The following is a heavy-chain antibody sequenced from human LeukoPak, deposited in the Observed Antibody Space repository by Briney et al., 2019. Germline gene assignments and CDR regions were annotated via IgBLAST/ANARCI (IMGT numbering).Heavy chain of an antibody. CDR1: GYTFTGYY. CDR2: INPNSGGT. CDR3: ARDSTWGEGAPYFDC. D-gene: IGHD1-26*01. J-gene: IGHJ4*01. Sequence: ASVKVSCKASGYTFTGYYMHWVRQAPGQGLEWMGWINPNSGGTNYAQKFQGRVTMTRDTSISAAYMELSRLRSDDTAVYYCARDSTWGEGAPYFDCWGNATLVTVSS. V-gene: IGHV1-2*02.